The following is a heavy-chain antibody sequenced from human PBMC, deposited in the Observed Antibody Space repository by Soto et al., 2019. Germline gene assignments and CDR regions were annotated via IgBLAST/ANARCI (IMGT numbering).Heavy chain of an antibody. CDR1: GFSFRSYG. D-gene: IGHD6-13*01. Sequence: DVQLLESGGGLVKPGGSLRLSCAASGFSFRSYGLSWVRQAPGKGLEWVSDISGSGSVTNYADSVKGRFTISRDNSNNTLFLQMNSLRAEDTAVYYCAKGRVAAARGYFDYWGQGTLVTVSS. CDR2: ISGSGSVT. V-gene: IGHV3-23*01. CDR3: AKGRVAAARGYFDY. J-gene: IGHJ4*02.